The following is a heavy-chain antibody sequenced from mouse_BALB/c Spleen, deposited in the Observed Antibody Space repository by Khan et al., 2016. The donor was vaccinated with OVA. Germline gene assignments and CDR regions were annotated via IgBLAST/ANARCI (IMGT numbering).Heavy chain of an antibody. V-gene: IGHV2-2*02. CDR3: ARNYDYDEGLAY. CDR1: GFSLTNYG. CDR2: IWSGGST. Sequence: QVQLKESGPGLVQPSQSLSITCTVSGFSLTNYGVHWVRQSPGKGLEWLGLIWSGGSTDYNAAFISRLSISKDNSKSQVFFKMNSLQANDTAIYYCARNYDYDEGLAYWGQWTLVTVSA. D-gene: IGHD2-4*01. J-gene: IGHJ3*01.